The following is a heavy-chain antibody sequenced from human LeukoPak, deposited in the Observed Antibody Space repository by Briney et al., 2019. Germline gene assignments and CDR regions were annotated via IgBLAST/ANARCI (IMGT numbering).Heavy chain of an antibody. D-gene: IGHD3-9*01. CDR3: AKWGDYDVLTGYYDPDY. V-gene: IGHV3-23*01. J-gene: IGHJ4*02. CDR2: ITGSDFIT. Sequence: GGSLRLSCAASGFTFSNYAMSWVRQAPGKGLEWVSAITGSDFITYYADSVKGRFTISRDNYKNTLYLQMNSLRAEGTAVYYCAKWGDYDVLTGYYDPDYWGQGTLVTVSS. CDR1: GFTFSNYA.